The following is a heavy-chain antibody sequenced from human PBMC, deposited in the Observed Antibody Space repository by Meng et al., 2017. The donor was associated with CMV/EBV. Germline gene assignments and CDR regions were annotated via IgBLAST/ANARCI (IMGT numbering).Heavy chain of an antibody. V-gene: IGHV3-30-3*01. CDR1: GFTFTNNA. D-gene: IGHD2-15*01. Sequence: GGSLRLSCAASGFTFTNNAMHWVRQAPGKGLEWVAVISYGGINTYHADPVRGRFTISRDNSKNTVYLQMNSLRADETAVYYCARDRGASVVAAARGYFYYGMDVWGQGTTVTVSS. J-gene: IGHJ6*02. CDR2: ISYGGINT. CDR3: ARDRGASVVAAARGYFYYGMDV.